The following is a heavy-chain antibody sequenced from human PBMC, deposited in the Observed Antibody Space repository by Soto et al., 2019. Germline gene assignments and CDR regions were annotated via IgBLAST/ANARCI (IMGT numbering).Heavy chain of an antibody. CDR1: GFNFSPYA. CDR2: SGGGSDISR. CDR3: TKVPARAPRAVFDH. Sequence: EVQLSEAGGGLMQPGGSLRLSCAASGFNFSPYAMSWVRQAPGKGLEWVSGSGGGSDISRYYKDSVEGRFTISRDNSKNLVYLDMNTRRAEDTGVYYCTKVPARAPRAVFDHWGQGIMVTVSS. J-gene: IGHJ4*02. V-gene: IGHV3-23*01.